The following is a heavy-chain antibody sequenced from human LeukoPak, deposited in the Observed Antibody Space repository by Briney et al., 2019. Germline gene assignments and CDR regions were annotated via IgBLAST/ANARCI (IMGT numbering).Heavy chain of an antibody. CDR2: INAGSGNT. CDR3: ARASVSSSFVYWESAYSDY. CDR1: GYTFTSYG. V-gene: IGHV1-18*01. J-gene: IGHJ4*02. D-gene: IGHD6-6*01. Sequence: GASVKVSCKASGYTFTSYGISWVRQAPGQGLEWMGWINAGSGNTKYSQNFQDRVTITRDTSASIAYMELRSLRSEDTAVYYCARASVSSSFVYWESAYSDYWGQGTLVTVSS.